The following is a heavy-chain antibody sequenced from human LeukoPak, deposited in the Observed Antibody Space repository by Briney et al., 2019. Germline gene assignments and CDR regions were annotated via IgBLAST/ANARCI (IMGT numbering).Heavy chain of an antibody. CDR3: ARGPIPMTGRAFDI. V-gene: IGHV4-4*02. D-gene: IGHD2-2*02. J-gene: IGHJ3*02. Sequence: GSLRLSCAASGFTVDSNYLSWLRQPPGKGLEWIGDIYHSGSTNYNPSLKSRVTISLDESKNQFSLKLISVTAADTAVYYCARGPIPMTGRAFDIWAQGIMVTVSS. CDR2: IYHSGST. CDR1: GFTVDSNY.